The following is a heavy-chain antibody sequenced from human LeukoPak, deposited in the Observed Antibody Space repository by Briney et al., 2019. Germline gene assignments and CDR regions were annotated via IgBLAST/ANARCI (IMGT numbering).Heavy chain of an antibody. CDR1: GYSFTSYW. J-gene: IGHJ4*02. CDR3: ARATIFGVVIGPFDY. CDR2: IYPGDSDT. D-gene: IGHD3-3*01. Sequence: GESLKISCKGSGYSFTSYWIGWVRQMPGKGLEWMGIIYPGDSDTRYSPSFQGQVTISADKSISTAYLQWSSLKASDTAMYYCARATIFGVVIGPFDYWGQGTLVTVSP. V-gene: IGHV5-51*01.